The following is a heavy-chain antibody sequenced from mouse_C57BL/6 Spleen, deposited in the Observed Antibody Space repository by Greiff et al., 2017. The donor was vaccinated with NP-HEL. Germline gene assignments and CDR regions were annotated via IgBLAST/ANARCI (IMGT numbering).Heavy chain of an antibody. D-gene: IGHD1-1*01. CDR2: IYPRSGNT. Sequence: QVQLQQSGAELARPGASVKLSCKASGYTFTSYGISWVKQRTGQGLEWIGEIYPRSGNTYYNEKFKGKATLTADKSSSTAYMELRSLTSEDSAVYFCARDYGSSYRYFDVWGTGTTVTLSS. J-gene: IGHJ1*03. CDR1: GYTFTSYG. CDR3: ARDYGSSYRYFDV. V-gene: IGHV1-81*01.